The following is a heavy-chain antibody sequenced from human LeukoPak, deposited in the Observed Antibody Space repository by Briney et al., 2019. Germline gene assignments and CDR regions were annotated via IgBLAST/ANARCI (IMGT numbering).Heavy chain of an antibody. V-gene: IGHV1-8*01. J-gene: IGHJ4*02. CDR1: GYTFTSYD. D-gene: IGHD3-22*01. Sequence: GASMKVSCKASGYTFTSYDINWVRQATGQGLEWMGWMNPNSGNTGSAQKFQGRVTMTRNIFISTAYMELSSLRSEDTAVYYCARVEYISGYSHIYWGQGTLVTVSS. CDR2: MNPNSGNT. CDR3: ARVEYISGYSHIY.